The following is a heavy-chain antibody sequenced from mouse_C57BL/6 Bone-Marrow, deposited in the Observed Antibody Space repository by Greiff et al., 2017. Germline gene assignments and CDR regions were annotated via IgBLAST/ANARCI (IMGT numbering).Heavy chain of an antibody. J-gene: IGHJ1*03. D-gene: IGHD2-3*01. Sequence: EVPLLQSVAELVRPGASVKLSCPASGFHIKNSYMTWVKQRPEQGLEWIGRIGHANGNTKYAPKFQGKATITADTSSNTAYLQLSSLTSEDTATYYWASNRFGWLQWYFDVWGTGTTVTVSS. CDR3: ASNRFGWLQWYFDV. CDR2: IGHANGNT. CDR1: GFHIKNSY. V-gene: IGHV14-3*01.